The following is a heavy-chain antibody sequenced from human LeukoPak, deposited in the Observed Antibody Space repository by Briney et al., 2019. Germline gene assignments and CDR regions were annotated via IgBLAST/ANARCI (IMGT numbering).Heavy chain of an antibody. D-gene: IGHD1-14*01. Sequence: GGSLRLSCAASGFTFSSCGFNWVRQAPGKGMEWVSSIGPTGTDRYYADSTRGRFTISRDNAKNSMYLQMDSLRNEDTAVYYCATETIGRHYDYWGQGTLLTVSS. CDR3: ATETIGRHYDY. CDR1: GFTFSSCG. J-gene: IGHJ4*02. V-gene: IGHV3-21*01. CDR2: IGPTGTDR.